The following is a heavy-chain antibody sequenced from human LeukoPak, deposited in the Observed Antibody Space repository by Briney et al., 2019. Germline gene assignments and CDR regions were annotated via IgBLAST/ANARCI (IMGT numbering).Heavy chain of an antibody. V-gene: IGHV4-39*01. CDR3: ARLGTVGDY. D-gene: IGHD1-26*01. Sequence: SETLSLTCTVSGGSISSSSYSWGWIRQPPGKGLEWIGSIYYSGSTYYNPSLKSRVTISVDTSKNQFSLKLSSVTAADTAVYYCARLGTVGDYWGQGTLVTVSS. J-gene: IGHJ4*02. CDR1: GGSISSSSYS. CDR2: IYYSGST.